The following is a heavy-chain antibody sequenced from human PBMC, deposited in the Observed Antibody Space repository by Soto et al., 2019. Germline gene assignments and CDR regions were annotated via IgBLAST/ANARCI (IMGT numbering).Heavy chain of an antibody. J-gene: IGHJ3*02. D-gene: IGHD3-3*01. CDR2: INPATGAA. CDR1: GYPVTAYY. V-gene: IGHV1-2*02. Sequence: QLHLVQSGAVVKKPGASVTVSCSASGYPVTAYYMHWVRQAPGRGPEWMGGINPATGAAKYTQTFQGRVTMTRDTSTSTVFMELSGLTSEDTAVFYCARGGGVGVAGSAAFDMWCQGTLVTVSS. CDR3: ARGGGVGVAGSAAFDM.